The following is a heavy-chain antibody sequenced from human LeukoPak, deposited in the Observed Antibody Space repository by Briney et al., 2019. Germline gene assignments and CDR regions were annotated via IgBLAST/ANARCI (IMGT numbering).Heavy chain of an antibody. CDR2: ISYDGSNK. CDR3: ARARRPYDILTAYDY. D-gene: IGHD3-9*01. V-gene: IGHV3-30-3*01. Sequence: GGSLRLSCAASGFTFSSYVMYWVRQAPGKGLEWVAVISYDGSNKYYADSVKGRFTISRDNSKNTMYLQMNSLRAEDTAVYYCARARRPYDILTAYDYWGQGPLVTVSS. J-gene: IGHJ4*02. CDR1: GFTFSSYV.